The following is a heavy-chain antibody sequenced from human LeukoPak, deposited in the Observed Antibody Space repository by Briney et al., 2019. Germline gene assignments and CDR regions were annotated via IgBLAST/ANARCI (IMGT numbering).Heavy chain of an antibody. V-gene: IGHV3-23*01. D-gene: IGHD3-10*01. CDR1: GFTFSSYA. J-gene: IGHJ4*02. Sequence: GGSLRLSCAASGFTFSSYAMSWVRQAPGKGLEWVSAISGSGGSTYYADSVEGRFTISRDNSKNTLYLQMNSLRAEDTAVYYCAKDGSYYYGSGSYGDYWGQGTLVTVSS. CDR3: AKDGSYYYGSGSYGDY. CDR2: ISGSGGST.